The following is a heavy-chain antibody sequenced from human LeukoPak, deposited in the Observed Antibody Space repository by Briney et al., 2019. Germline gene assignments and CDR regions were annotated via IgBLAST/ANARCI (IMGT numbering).Heavy chain of an antibody. CDR1: GSTFTSYW. CDR2: IYPGDSNT. Sequence: GESLQISCEGSGSTFTSYWIGWVRQLPGKGLEWMGIIYPGDSNTKYSPSFQGQVTISADKSISTAYLQWSSLKASDTAMYYCARPEQIVGAHYWGQGTLVTVSS. J-gene: IGHJ4*02. D-gene: IGHD1-26*01. V-gene: IGHV5-51*01. CDR3: ARPEQIVGAHY.